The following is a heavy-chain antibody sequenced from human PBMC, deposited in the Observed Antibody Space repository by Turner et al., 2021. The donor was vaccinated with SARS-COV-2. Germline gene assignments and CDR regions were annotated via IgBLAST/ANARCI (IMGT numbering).Heavy chain of an antibody. CDR2: INHSGST. D-gene: IGHD2-15*01. Sequence: QVQLQQWGAGLLKPSETLSLTCAVSGGSFSGYYWTWFRQPPGKGLEWIGEINHSGSTNYSPSLKSRVTISVDTSKNQFSLKLSSVTAADTAVYYCARGLRGVVVAATLNWFDPWGQGTLVTVSS. CDR1: GGSFSGYY. V-gene: IGHV4-34*01. J-gene: IGHJ5*02. CDR3: ARGLRGVVVAATLNWFDP.